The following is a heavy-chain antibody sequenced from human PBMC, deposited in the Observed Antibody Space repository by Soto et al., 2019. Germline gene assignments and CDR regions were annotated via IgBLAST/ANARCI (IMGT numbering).Heavy chain of an antibody. V-gene: IGHV3-7*01. J-gene: IGHJ6*03. CDR2: IKPDGSEK. CDR3: ARGDCVGGSCYSLAGSFYYYMDA. D-gene: IGHD2-15*01. Sequence: EVQLVESGGGLVQPGGSLRLSCEASAFTLSSYWMSWVRQAPGKGLEWVANIKPDGSEKYYVDSVKGRFTISRDNVKNTLYLLMDSLRAEDTAVYYCARGDCVGGSCYSLAGSFYYYMDAWGKGTTVTVFS. CDR1: AFTLSSYW.